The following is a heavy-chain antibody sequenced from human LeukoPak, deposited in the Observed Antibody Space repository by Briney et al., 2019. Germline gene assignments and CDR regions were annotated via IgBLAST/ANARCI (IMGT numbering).Heavy chain of an antibody. CDR1: GYTFTSYA. CDR2: INTNTGNP. Sequence: GASVKVSCKASGYTFTSYAMNWVRQAPGQGLEWMGWINTNTGNPTYAQGFTGRFVFSLDTSVSTAYLQISSLKAEDTAVYYCARPRSTYYYDSSGYSYPVGGFDPWGQGTLVTVSS. CDR3: ARPRSTYYYDSSGYSYPVGGFDP. J-gene: IGHJ5*02. V-gene: IGHV7-4-1*02. D-gene: IGHD3-22*01.